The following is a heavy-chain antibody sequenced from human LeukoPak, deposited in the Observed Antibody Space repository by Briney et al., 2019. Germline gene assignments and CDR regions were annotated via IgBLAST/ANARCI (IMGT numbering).Heavy chain of an antibody. CDR2: IIPIFGTA. V-gene: IGHV1-69*05. J-gene: IGHJ4*02. D-gene: IGHD1-26*01. Sequence: SVKVSCKASGGTFSSYAISWVRRAPGQGLEWMGGIIPIFGTANYAQKFQGRVTITTDESTSTAYMELSSLRSEDTAVYYCASARGAATHFDYWGQGTLVTVSS. CDR1: GGTFSSYA. CDR3: ASARGAATHFDY.